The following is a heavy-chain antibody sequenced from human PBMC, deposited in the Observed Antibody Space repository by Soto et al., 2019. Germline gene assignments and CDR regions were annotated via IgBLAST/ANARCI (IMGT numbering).Heavy chain of an antibody. Sequence: EQLQESGPGLVKPSQTLSLTCSVSGASISRGDSFWSWVRQRPGKGLEWIGYIYHSGKDYYNPSLKSRVTMSVDTSENHFSLELKSVTAADTAVYYCARSILEMPTIRDSAYGMDVWGQGTTVTVSS. D-gene: IGHD3-9*01. CDR1: GASISRGDSF. CDR2: IYHSGKD. J-gene: IGHJ6*02. CDR3: ARSILEMPTIRDSAYGMDV. V-gene: IGHV4-31*03.